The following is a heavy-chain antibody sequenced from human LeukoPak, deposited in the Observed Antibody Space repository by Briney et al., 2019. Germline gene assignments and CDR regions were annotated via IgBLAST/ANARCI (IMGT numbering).Heavy chain of an antibody. J-gene: IGHJ5*02. V-gene: IGHV4-4*09. CDR1: GGSISSYY. Sequence: SETLSLTCTVSGGSISSYYWSWIRQPPGKGLEWIGYIYTSGSTNYNPSLKSRVTISVDTSKNQFSLKLSSVTAAGTAVYYCARQVAENWFDPWGQGTLVTVSS. CDR3: ARQVAENWFDP. CDR2: IYTSGST. D-gene: IGHD5-12*01.